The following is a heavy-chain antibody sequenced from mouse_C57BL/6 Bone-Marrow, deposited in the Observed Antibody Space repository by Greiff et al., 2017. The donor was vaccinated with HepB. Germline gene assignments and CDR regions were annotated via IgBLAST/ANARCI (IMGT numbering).Heavy chain of an antibody. Sequence: VQLQQSGPELVKPGASVKISCKASGYAFSSSWMNWVKQRPGKGLEWIGRIYPGDGDTNYNGRFKGKSTLTADKSSSTAYMQLSSLTSEDSAVYFCAIITTVVAYYFDYWGQGTTLTVSS. CDR2: IYPGDGDT. CDR1: GYAFSSSW. V-gene: IGHV1-82*01. J-gene: IGHJ2*01. D-gene: IGHD1-1*01. CDR3: AIITTVVAYYFDY.